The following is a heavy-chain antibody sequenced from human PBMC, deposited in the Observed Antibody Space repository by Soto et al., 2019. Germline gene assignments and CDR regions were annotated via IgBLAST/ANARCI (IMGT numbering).Heavy chain of an antibody. CDR2: IYASGGST. D-gene: IGHD4-17*01. J-gene: IGHJ4*02. Sequence: QVQLMQSGAEVKKPGASVKVSCKASGYTFTSYNVHWVRQAPGQGLEWMGIIYASGGSTTYAQNFQGRLTVTRETSTSTVYMELSSLRSDDTAVYYCFRGGFPDYGKEGRYWGQGTLVTVSS. CDR3: FRGGFPDYGKEGRY. CDR1: GYTFTSYN. V-gene: IGHV1-46*01.